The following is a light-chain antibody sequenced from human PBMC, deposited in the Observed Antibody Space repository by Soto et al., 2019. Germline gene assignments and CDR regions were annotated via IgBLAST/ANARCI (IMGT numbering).Light chain of an antibody. CDR3: QQYGSSPLFT. CDR2: DAS. CDR1: QSVSNY. Sequence: EIVLTQSPATLSVSPGERVTISCRASQSVSNYLAWYQQKPGQAPRLLIYDASSRATGIPDRFSGSGSGTDFTLTISRLEPEDFAVYYCQQYGSSPLFTFGPGTKVDIK. J-gene: IGKJ3*01. V-gene: IGKV3-20*01.